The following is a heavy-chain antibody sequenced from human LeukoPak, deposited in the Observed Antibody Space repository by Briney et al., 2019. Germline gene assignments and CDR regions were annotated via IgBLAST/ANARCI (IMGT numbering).Heavy chain of an antibody. J-gene: IGHJ4*02. CDR3: AKDRRYCSSTSCYTAPIGY. Sequence: GGSLRLSCAASGFTFSSYAMSWVRQAPGKGLEWVSAISGSGGSTYYADSVKGRFTISRDNSKNTLHLQMNSLRAEDTAVYYCAKDRRYCSSTSCYTAPIGYWGQGTLVTVSS. V-gene: IGHV3-23*01. CDR2: ISGSGGST. CDR1: GFTFSSYA. D-gene: IGHD2-2*02.